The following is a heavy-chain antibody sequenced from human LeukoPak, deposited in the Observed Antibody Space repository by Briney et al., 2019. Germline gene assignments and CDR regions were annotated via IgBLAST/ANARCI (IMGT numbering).Heavy chain of an antibody. CDR3: AKDLYYDSSGATTADY. V-gene: IGHV3-23*01. CDR1: GFTFSNAW. CDR2: ISGSGGST. Sequence: GGSLRLSCAASGFTFSNAWMSWVRQAPGKGVEWVSAISGSGGSTYYADSVKGRFTISRDNSKNTLYLQMDSLRAEDTAVYYCAKDLYYDSSGATTADYWGQGTLVTVSS. J-gene: IGHJ4*02. D-gene: IGHD3-22*01.